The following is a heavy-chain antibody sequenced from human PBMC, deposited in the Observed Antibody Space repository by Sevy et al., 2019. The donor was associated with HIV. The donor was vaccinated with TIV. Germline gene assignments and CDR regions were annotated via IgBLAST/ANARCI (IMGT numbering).Heavy chain of an antibody. V-gene: IGHV4-59*08. CDR1: GGSITSLY. CDR2: IDYNGHI. Sequence: SETLSLTCTVSGGSITSLYWNWIRQPPGKELEWIANIDYNGHINYNPSLKSRVTLSLDTSKNQFSLRLSSLTAADTAMYYCTGENAWGRGYSWGQGTLVTVSS. D-gene: IGHD1-26*01. J-gene: IGHJ4*02. CDR3: TGENAWGRGYS.